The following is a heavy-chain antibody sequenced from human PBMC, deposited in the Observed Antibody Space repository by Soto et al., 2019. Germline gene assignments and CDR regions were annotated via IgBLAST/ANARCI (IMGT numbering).Heavy chain of an antibody. CDR3: ARVGYDFWSGYYKFDY. CDR2: IYYSGST. V-gene: IGHV4-59*01. J-gene: IGHJ4*02. D-gene: IGHD3-3*01. CDR1: GGSISSYY. Sequence: QVQLQESGPGLVKPSETLSLTCTVSGGSISSYYWSWIRQPPGKGLEWIGYIYYSGSTNYNPSLKSRVTISVDTSKNQFSLKLSSVTAADTAVYYCARVGYDFWSGYYKFDYWGQGTLVTVSS.